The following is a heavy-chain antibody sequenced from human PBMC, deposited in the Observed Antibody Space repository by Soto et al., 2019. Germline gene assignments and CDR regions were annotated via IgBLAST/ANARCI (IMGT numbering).Heavy chain of an antibody. V-gene: IGHV3-53*04. D-gene: IGHD2-15*01. CDR2: FYSGGKT. CDR1: GFTVSSSY. J-gene: IGHJ6*04. CDR3: ARAGQYCTTGTCYPASMGV. Sequence: EVQLVESAGGWVQPGGSLRLSCSASGFTVSSSYINWVRQAPGKGLEWVSTFYSGGKTYYADSVKGRFTISRHSSENTLYLQMNSLRSEDTAVYYCARAGQYCTTGTCYPASMGVWGEGTTVTVSS.